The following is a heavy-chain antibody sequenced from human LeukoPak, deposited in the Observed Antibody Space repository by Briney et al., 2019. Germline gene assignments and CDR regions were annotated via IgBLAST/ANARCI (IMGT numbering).Heavy chain of an antibody. V-gene: IGHV3-9*01. CDR1: GFTFDDYA. CDR3: AKDSGYDYENWFDP. D-gene: IGHD5-12*01. CDR2: ISWNSGSI. Sequence: SGGSLRLSCAASGFTFDDYAMHWVRQAPGKGPEWVSGISWNSGSIGYADSVKGRFTISRDNAKNSLYLQMNSLRAEDTALYYCAKDSGYDYENWFDPWGQGTLVTVSS. J-gene: IGHJ5*02.